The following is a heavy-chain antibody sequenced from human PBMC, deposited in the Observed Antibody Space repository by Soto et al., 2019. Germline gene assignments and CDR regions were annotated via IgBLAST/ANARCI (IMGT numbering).Heavy chain of an antibody. CDR2: ISAGEGSA. Sequence: EVQLLGSGGGLVQPGGSLRLSCAASGFTFSSYGMSWVRQAPGKGLEWVSAISAGEGSAYYTDYVKGRFTISRDNSMNTLYLQMNSLRAEDTATYYCARLVPGPWFGDYWGQGTLVSVSS. CDR1: GFTFSSYG. CDR3: ARLVPGPWFGDY. J-gene: IGHJ4*02. D-gene: IGHD6-19*01. V-gene: IGHV3-23*01.